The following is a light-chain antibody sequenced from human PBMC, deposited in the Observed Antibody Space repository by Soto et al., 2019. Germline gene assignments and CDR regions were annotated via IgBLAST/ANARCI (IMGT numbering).Light chain of an antibody. J-gene: IGKJ1*01. V-gene: IGKV1-5*03. CDR3: QQNNSFPWT. CDR1: QNIYSW. Sequence: DIQMTQSPSTLSASVGDRVTITCRASQNIYSWLAWNQQKPGKAPKLLLYKASNLESGVPSRFSGSGSGTEFTLTISSLQPDDVASYYCQQNNSFPWTCGRGTKVEIK. CDR2: KAS.